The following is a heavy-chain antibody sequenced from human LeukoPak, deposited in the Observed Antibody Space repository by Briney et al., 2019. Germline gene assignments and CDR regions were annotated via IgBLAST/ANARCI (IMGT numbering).Heavy chain of an antibody. CDR3: ARRVMGGSGSYFYYFDY. CDR2: VYPGDSYT. CDR1: GYSFNNYW. V-gene: IGHV5-51*01. D-gene: IGHD3-10*01. Sequence: PGESLKISCKASGYSFNNYWIGWVRQMPGKGLEWMGIVYPGDSYTRYSPSSQGQVTISADKSISTAYLQWSSLKASDTAMYYCARRVMGGSGSYFYYFDYWGQGTLVTVSS. J-gene: IGHJ4*02.